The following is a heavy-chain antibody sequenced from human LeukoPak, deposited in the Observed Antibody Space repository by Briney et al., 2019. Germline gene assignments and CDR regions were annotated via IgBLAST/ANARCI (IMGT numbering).Heavy chain of an antibody. CDR2: INHSGST. CDR3: ARGPMYSSSWYTLYNWFDP. V-gene: IGHV4-34*01. D-gene: IGHD6-13*01. Sequence: KTSETLSLTCAVYGGSFSGYYWSWLRQPPGKGLEWIGEINHSGSTNYNPSLKSRVTISVDTSKNQFSLKLSSVTAADTAVYYCARGPMYSSSWYTLYNWFDPWGQGTLVTVSS. J-gene: IGHJ5*02. CDR1: GGSFSGYY.